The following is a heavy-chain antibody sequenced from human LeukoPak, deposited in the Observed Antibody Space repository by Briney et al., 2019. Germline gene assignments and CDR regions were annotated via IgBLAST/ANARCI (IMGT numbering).Heavy chain of an antibody. Sequence: GGSLRLSRAESGYTFIGYGMHWVRQAPGKGRGWVAFIRYDGSNKYYADSVKGRFSISRDNSKNTLYLQMQRLSAVGTARQIIGDRDYRAPNRFAPGAQGTLVTVPS. D-gene: IGHD4-17*01. J-gene: IGHJ5*02. V-gene: IGHV3-30*02. CDR3: GDRDYRAPNRFAP. CDR1: GYTFIGYG. CDR2: IRYDGSNK.